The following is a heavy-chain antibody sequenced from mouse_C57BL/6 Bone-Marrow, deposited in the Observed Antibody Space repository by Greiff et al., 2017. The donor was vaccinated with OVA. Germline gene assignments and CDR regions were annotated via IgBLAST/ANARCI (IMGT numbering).Heavy chain of an antibody. J-gene: IGHJ2*01. Sequence: VQLQESGAELVRPGTSVKVSCKASGYAFTNYLIEWVKQRPGQGLEWIGVINPGSGGTNYNEKFKGKATLTADKSSSTAYMQLSSLTSEDSAVYFCARGYYGSSYLYFDYWGQGTTLTVSS. D-gene: IGHD1-1*01. CDR3: ARGYYGSSYLYFDY. V-gene: IGHV1-54*01. CDR1: GYAFTNYL. CDR2: INPGSGGT.